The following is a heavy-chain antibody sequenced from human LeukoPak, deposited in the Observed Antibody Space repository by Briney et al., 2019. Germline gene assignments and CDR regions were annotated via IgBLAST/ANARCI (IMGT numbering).Heavy chain of an antibody. J-gene: IGHJ4*02. CDR2: ISYDGSNK. D-gene: IGHD1-1*01. CDR3: AKYLPSELAPGDY. CDR1: GFTFSSYA. V-gene: IGHV3-30-3*02. Sequence: GGSLRLSCAASGFTFSSYAMHWVRQAPGKGLEWVAVISYDGSNKYYADSVKGRFTISRDNSKNTLYLQMHSLRAEDTAVYYCAKYLPSELAPGDYWGQGTLVTVSS.